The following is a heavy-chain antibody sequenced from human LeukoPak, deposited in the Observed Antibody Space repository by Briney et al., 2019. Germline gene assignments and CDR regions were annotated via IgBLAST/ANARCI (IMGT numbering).Heavy chain of an antibody. Sequence: GGSLRLSCAASGFIFSSYWMHWVRQAPGKGLVWVSRLNTDGSITNYADSVKGRFTISRDDAKSTLYLQMNSLRAEDRAVYYCARAGSYRFDYWGLGTLVTVSS. D-gene: IGHD1-26*01. CDR3: ARAGSYRFDY. V-gene: IGHV3-74*01. J-gene: IGHJ4*02. CDR2: LNTDGSIT. CDR1: GFIFSSYW.